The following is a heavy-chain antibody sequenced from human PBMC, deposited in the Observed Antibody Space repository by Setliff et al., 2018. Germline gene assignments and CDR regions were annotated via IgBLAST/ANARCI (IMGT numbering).Heavy chain of an antibody. CDR1: GYTFTSYD. J-gene: IGHJ3*02. Sequence: GASVKVSCKASGYTFTSYDINWVRQATGQGLEWMGWMNPNSGNTGYAQKFQGRVTMTRNTSISTAYMELRSLRSDDTAVYYCARDLDYQYYYDSSGRDAFDIWGQGTMVTVS. V-gene: IGHV1-8*02. CDR2: MNPNSGNT. CDR3: ARDLDYQYYYDSSGRDAFDI. D-gene: IGHD3-22*01.